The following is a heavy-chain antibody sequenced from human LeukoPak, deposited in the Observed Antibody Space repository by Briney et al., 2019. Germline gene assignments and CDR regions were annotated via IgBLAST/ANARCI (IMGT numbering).Heavy chain of an antibody. D-gene: IGHD3-9*01. CDR2: FDPEDGET. V-gene: IGHV1-24*01. J-gene: IGHJ4*02. CDR3: ATFGPSLTGYLSFAY. CDR1: GYTLTELS. Sequence: ASVKVSCKVSGYTLTELSMHWVRQAPGKGLEWMGGFDPEDGETIYAQKFQGRVTMTEDTSTDTAYMELSSLRSEDTAVYYCATFGPSLTGYLSFAYWGQGTLVTVSS.